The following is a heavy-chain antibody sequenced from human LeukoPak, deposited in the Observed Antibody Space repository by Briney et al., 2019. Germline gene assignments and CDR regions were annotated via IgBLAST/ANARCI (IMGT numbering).Heavy chain of an antibody. D-gene: IGHD1-26*01. Sequence: ASVKVSCKASGYNFNNYGVSWVRQAPGQGLEWMGWISAETGNTNYAQKVQGRVTMTTDTSTTTAYMELRSLGSDDTAVYYCARGSYPYSHGMDVWGQGTTVTVSS. J-gene: IGHJ6*02. V-gene: IGHV1-18*01. CDR1: GYNFNNYG. CDR2: ISAETGNT. CDR3: ARGSYPYSHGMDV.